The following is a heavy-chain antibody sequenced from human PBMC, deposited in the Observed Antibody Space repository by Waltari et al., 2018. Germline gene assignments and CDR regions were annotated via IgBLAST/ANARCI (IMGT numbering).Heavy chain of an antibody. D-gene: IGHD5-12*01. V-gene: IGHV3-23*03. Sequence: EVQLLESGGGLVRPGGSLSLSCSASGFTFSSYAMSWVGQAPGKGLEWDSVIYSGGSTYYADSVKGRFTISRDNSKNTLYLQMNSLRAEDTAVYYCAKTGRRDGYNSNYWGQGTLVTVSS. CDR2: IYSGGST. CDR1: GFTFSSYA. CDR3: AKTGRRDGYNSNY. J-gene: IGHJ4*02.